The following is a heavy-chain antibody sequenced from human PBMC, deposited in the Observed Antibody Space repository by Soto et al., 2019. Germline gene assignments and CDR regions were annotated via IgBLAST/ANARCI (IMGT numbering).Heavy chain of an antibody. J-gene: IGHJ4*02. CDR3: ARGREYDTSGYYFGLFDY. Sequence: PGGSLRLSCAASGFTFSSYGMHWVRQAPGKGLEWVAVIWYDGSNKYYAESVKGRFTISRDNSKNTLYLQMNSLRAEDTAVYYCARGREYDTSGYYFGLFDYWGQGTLVTVSS. D-gene: IGHD3-22*01. CDR1: GFTFSSYG. V-gene: IGHV3-33*01. CDR2: IWYDGSNK.